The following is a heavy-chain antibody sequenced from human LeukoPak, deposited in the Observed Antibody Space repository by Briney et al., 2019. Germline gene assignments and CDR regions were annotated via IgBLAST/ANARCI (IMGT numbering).Heavy chain of an antibody. CDR3: ARAPGGLKLVSLIYYFDN. V-gene: IGHV3-30-3*01. CDR1: RFFFGSYA. CDR2: ISSDGGET. Sequence: GRSLSLSWAASRFFFGSYAVHWLSHAEGKVLDWVAVISSDGGETHYIDSVKGRFTISRGHSQSTLYLQIDSLRTEHSAVYSRARAPGGLKLVSLIYYFDNWGQGTLVTV. D-gene: IGHD3-16*01. J-gene: IGHJ4*02.